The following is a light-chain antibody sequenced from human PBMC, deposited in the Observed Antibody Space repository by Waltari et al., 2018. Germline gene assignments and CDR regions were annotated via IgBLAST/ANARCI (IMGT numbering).Light chain of an antibody. Sequence: DIVMTQSPESLAVSLGGGAPTTCKTSESVLYSPNNKNHLAWYQQKPGQPPRLLLYWASTRESGVPDRFIGSGSETDFTLTVTSLQAEDVAVYYCQQYYNTPLTFGGGTKVEVK. J-gene: IGKJ4*01. CDR3: QQYYNTPLT. CDR2: WAS. CDR1: ESVLYSPNNKNH. V-gene: IGKV4-1*01.